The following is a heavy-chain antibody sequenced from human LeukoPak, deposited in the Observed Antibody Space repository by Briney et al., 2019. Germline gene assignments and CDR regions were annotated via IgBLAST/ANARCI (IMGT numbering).Heavy chain of an antibody. CDR1: GYTFTGYY. J-gene: IGHJ3*02. CDR3: ARDLFGIVGAQRAFDI. Sequence: GASVKVSCKASGYTFTGYYMHWVRQAPGQGLEWMGIINPSGGSTSYAQKFQGRVTMTRDMSTSTVYMELSSLRSEDTAVYYCARDLFGIVGAQRAFDIWGQGTMVTVSS. D-gene: IGHD1-26*01. V-gene: IGHV1-46*01. CDR2: INPSGGST.